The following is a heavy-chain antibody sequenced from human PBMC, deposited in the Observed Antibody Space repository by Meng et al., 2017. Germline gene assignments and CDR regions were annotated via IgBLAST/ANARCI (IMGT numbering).Heavy chain of an antibody. J-gene: IGHJ4*02. CDR3: ARASSTSGWDDIRTDY. CDR2: MSRSSSYI. D-gene: IGHD6-19*01. Sequence: VQVVVSGGGLVKAGGSRSLSCAASGILFGSYSRNRVRQSRGKGLDRVPCMSRSSSYIYNADSGKSRFTNSRDNAKNSPYLHMNSLRAEDTAVYYCARASSTSGWDDIRTDYWGQGTLVTVSS. V-gene: IGHV3-21*04. CDR1: GILFGSYS.